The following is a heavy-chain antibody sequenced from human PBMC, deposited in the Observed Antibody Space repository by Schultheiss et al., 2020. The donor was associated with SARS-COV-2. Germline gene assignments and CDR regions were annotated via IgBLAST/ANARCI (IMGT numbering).Heavy chain of an antibody. CDR1: GFTFSSYA. CDR2: ISGSGGST. J-gene: IGHJ4*02. V-gene: IGHV3-23*01. Sequence: GGSLRLSCAASGFTFSSYAMSWVRQAPGKGLEWVSAISGSGGSTYYADSVKGRFTISRDNAKNTLYLQMNSLRAEDTAVYYCARGDGYTEPPSLDYWGQGTLVTVSS. CDR3: ARGDGYTEPPSLDY. D-gene: IGHD6-13*01.